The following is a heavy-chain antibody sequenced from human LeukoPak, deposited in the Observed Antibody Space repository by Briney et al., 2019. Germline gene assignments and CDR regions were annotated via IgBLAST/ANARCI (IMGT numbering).Heavy chain of an antibody. CDR2: ISSSGSTI. CDR3: ARAGNDFWSGLEWYYFDY. Sequence: GGSLRLSCAASGFTFSDYYMSWIRQAPGKGLEWVSYISSSGSTIYYADSVKGRFTISRDNAKNSLYLQMNSLRAEDTAVYYCARAGNDFWSGLEWYYFDYWGQGTLVTVSS. J-gene: IGHJ4*02. CDR1: GFTFSDYY. V-gene: IGHV3-11*01. D-gene: IGHD3-3*01.